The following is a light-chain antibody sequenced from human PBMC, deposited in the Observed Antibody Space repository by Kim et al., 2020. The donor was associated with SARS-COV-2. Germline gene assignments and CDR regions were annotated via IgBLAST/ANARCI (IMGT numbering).Light chain of an antibody. CDR3: QQRSSWPPT. Sequence: LPPGERATLSCRASHSIGNSLAWYQQKPGQTPRLLIHDASNGATDIPARFSGSGSGTDFTLTISSLEPEDFAVYFCQQRSSWPPTFGQGTRLEIK. J-gene: IGKJ5*01. V-gene: IGKV3-11*01. CDR1: HSIGNS. CDR2: DAS.